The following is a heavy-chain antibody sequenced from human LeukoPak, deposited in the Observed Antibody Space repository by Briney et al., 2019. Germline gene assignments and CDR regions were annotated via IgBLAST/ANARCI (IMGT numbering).Heavy chain of an antibody. J-gene: IGHJ4*02. D-gene: IGHD6-13*01. CDR3: ARSFIAAATYDY. CDR1: GGSISSHY. CDR2: IYYSGST. V-gene: IGHV4-59*06. Sequence: SETLSLTCTVSGGSISSHYWSWIRQHPGKGLEWIGYIYYSGSTYYNPSLKSRVTISVDTSKNQFSLKLSSVTAADTAVYYCARSFIAAATYDYWGQGTLVTVSS.